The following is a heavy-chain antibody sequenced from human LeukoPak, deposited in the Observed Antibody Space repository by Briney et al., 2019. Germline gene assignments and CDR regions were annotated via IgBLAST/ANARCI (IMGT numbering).Heavy chain of an antibody. V-gene: IGHV1-69*06. D-gene: IGHD6-19*01. CDR2: IIPIFGTA. Sequence: SVKVSCKASGGTFSSYAISWVRQAPGQGLEWMGGIIPIFGTANYAQKFQGRVTITADKSTSTAYMGLSSLRSEDTAVYYCARDDSSQALDYWGQGTLVTVSS. CDR3: ARDDSSQALDY. CDR1: GGTFSSYA. J-gene: IGHJ4*02.